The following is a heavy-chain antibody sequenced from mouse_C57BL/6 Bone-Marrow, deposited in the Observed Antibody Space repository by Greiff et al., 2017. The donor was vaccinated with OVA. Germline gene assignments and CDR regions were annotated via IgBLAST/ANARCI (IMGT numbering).Heavy chain of an antibody. J-gene: IGHJ3*01. V-gene: IGHV2-2*01. CDR1: GFSLTSYG. D-gene: IGHD2-5*01. CDR2: IWSGGST. CDR3: ATAYYSNYEFAY. Sequence: VKLVESGPGLVQPSQSLSITCTVSGFSLTSYGVHWVRQSPGKGLEWLGVIWSGGSTDYNAAFISRLSISKDNSKSQVFFKMNSLQADDTAIYYCATAYYSNYEFAYWGQGTLVTVSA.